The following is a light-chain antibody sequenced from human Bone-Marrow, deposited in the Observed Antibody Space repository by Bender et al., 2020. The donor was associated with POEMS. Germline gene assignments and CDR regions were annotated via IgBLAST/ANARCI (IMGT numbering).Light chain of an antibody. CDR3: CSYAGSTTWV. V-gene: IGLV2-23*02. CDR2: EVS. CDR1: SSDFEGYDY. Sequence: QSALTQPPSASGSPGQSVTISCAGSSSDFEGYDYVSWYQQHPGKAPQLILYEVSKWPSGVYNRFSGSKSGSTASLTISGLQAEDEADYYCCSYAGSTTWVFGGGTKLTVL. J-gene: IGLJ3*02.